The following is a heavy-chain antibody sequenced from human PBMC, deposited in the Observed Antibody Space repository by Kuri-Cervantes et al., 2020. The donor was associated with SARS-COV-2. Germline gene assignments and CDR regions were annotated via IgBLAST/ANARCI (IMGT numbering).Heavy chain of an antibody. CDR3: ATISASYSSGWYALY. Sequence: SGPALVKPTQTLTLTCTFSGFSLSTSGMCVSWIRQPPGKGLEWIGSIYYSGSTYYNPSLKSRVTISVDTSKNQFSLKLSSVTAADTAVYYCATISASYSSGWYALYWGQGTLVTVSS. V-gene: IGHV4-39*07. CDR2: IYYSGST. CDR1: GFSLSTSGMC. D-gene: IGHD6-19*01. J-gene: IGHJ4*02.